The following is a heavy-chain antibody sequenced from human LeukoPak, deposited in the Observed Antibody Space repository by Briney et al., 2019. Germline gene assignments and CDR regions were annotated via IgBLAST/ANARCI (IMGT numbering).Heavy chain of an antibody. J-gene: IGHJ5*02. CDR1: GFTFSSYS. Sequence: GGPLRLSCAASGFTFSSYSMNWVRQAPGKGLEWVSSISSSSSYIYYADSVKGRFTISRDNAKNSLYLQMNSLRAEDTAVYYCAKSIAARFYWFDPWGQGTLVTVSS. CDR2: ISSSSSYI. CDR3: AKSIAARFYWFDP. D-gene: IGHD6-6*01. V-gene: IGHV3-21*01.